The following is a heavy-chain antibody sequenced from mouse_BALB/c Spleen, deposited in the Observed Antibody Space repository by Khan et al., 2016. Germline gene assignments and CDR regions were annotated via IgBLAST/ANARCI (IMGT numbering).Heavy chain of an antibody. D-gene: IGHD1-1*01. Sequence: QVQLQQPGAELVRPGSSVKISCKASGYAFSSYWMNWVKQRPGQGLEWIGQIYPGDGDSNYTGKFKGKATLTADKSSSTAYMQLSSLTSEDSAVYHCARENYGSSYWGQGTPLTVSS. V-gene: IGHV1-80*01. CDR1: GYAFSSYW. CDR3: ARENYGSSY. J-gene: IGHJ2*01. CDR2: IYPGDGDS.